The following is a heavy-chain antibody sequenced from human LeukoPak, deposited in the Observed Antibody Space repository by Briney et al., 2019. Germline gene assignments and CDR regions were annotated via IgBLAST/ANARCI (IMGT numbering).Heavy chain of an antibody. CDR2: LNGDGSST. J-gene: IGHJ4*01. D-gene: IGHD1-1*01. CDR3: VRSLNGDTDY. CDR1: GFTFSSYW. V-gene: IGHV3-74*01. Sequence: GGSLRLSCAASGFTFSSYWMHWVRQVPGKGLVWVSRLNGDGSSTTYADSVKGRFTISRDNAKNTLYLQMNSLRAEDKAVYYCVRSLNGDTDYWGHGTLVTVSS.